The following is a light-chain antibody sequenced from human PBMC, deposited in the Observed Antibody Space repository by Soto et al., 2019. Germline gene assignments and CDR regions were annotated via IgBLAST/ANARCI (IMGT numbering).Light chain of an antibody. Sequence: DIQMTQSPSSRSASVGDRVSITCRASQGVRNYLAWYQQKPGKVPKLLMYAASTLQSGVPSRFSGSGSGTDFTLTISSLQPEDVATYYCQKCNSAPYTFGQGTKLEIK. V-gene: IGKV1-27*01. CDR2: AAS. J-gene: IGKJ2*01. CDR1: QGVRNY. CDR3: QKCNSAPYT.